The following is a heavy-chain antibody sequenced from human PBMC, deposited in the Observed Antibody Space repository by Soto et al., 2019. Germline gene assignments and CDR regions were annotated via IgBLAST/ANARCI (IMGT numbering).Heavy chain of an antibody. Sequence: QVQLVESGGGVVQPGRSLRLSCAASGFTFSTYGMSWVRQAPGKGLEWVAIISYDGIHKYYADSVKGRFTISRDNSRNTLYLQMNSLRAEDTAVYYCAKEIIAVSGPWDFDNWGQGPLVTVSS. CDR3: AKEIIAVSGPWDFDN. J-gene: IGHJ4*02. D-gene: IGHD6-19*01. V-gene: IGHV3-30*18. CDR2: ISYDGIHK. CDR1: GFTFSTYG.